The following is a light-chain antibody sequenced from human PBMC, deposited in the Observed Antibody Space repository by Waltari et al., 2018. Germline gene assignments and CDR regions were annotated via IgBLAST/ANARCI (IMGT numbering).Light chain of an antibody. Sequence: QSVLTQPPSVSGAPRQRVTISCSGSSSNIGNNDVNWYQHLPGKAPKLLIYYDDLLHSWVSGRFTASKSGTSASLAISGLQSEDEAYDYCAAWDDRVKGPVFGGGTKLTVL. CDR2: YDD. CDR3: AAWDDRVKGPV. CDR1: SSNIGNND. V-gene: IGLV1-36*01. J-gene: IGLJ3*02.